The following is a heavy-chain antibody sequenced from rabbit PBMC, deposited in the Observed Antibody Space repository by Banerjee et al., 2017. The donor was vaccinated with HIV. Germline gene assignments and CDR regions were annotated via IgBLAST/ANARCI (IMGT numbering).Heavy chain of an antibody. D-gene: IGHD8-1*01. CDR1: GVSLNDKDV. Sequence: EQLEESGGGLVKPEGSLTLTCKASGVSLNDKDVMCWVRQAPGKGLEWIACINGGGGDSTWYASWAKGRFTISKTSSTTVTLQMTSLTAADTATYFCARGVLVVVAPTRLDLRGPGTLVTVS. V-gene: IGHV1S45*01. J-gene: IGHJ3*01. CDR3: ARGVLVVVAPTRLDL. CDR2: INGGGGDST.